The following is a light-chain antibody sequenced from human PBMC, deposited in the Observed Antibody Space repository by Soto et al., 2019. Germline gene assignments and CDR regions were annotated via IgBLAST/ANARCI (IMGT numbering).Light chain of an antibody. Sequence: RGQRVTISCSGSTSNIGNNYVSWYQQLPGTAPKLLIYDNNKRPSGIPARFSGSKSGTSATLGITGLQTGDEADYYCGTWDSSLPTGGVFGTGTKVTVL. CDR2: DNN. CDR1: TSNIGNNY. J-gene: IGLJ1*01. V-gene: IGLV1-51*01. CDR3: GTWDSSLPTGGV.